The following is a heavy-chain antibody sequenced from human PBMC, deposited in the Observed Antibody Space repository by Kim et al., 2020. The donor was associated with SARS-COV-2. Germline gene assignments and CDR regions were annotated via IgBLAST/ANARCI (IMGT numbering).Heavy chain of an antibody. Sequence: SVKVSCKASGGTFNSSAISWVRQAPGQGLEWMGGIIPIFGTANYAQKFQGRVTISADESTSTAYMELSSLRSEDTAVYYCAREGGIAAATMGFFDYWG. CDR3: AREGGIAAATMGFFDY. CDR2: IIPIFGTA. V-gene: IGHV1-69*13. D-gene: IGHD6-13*01. J-gene: IGHJ4*03. CDR1: GGTFNSSA.